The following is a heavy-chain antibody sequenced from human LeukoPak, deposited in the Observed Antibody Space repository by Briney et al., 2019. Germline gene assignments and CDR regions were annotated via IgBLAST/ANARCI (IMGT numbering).Heavy chain of an antibody. Sequence: GGSLRLSCAASGFTFSSYSMNWVRQAPGKGLEWVANIKQDGSEKYYVDSVKGRFTISRDNAKNSLYLQMNSLRAEDTAVYYCARDPHYYDISGHDAFDIWGQGTMVTVSS. CDR1: GFTFSSYS. CDR2: IKQDGSEK. D-gene: IGHD3-22*01. J-gene: IGHJ3*02. V-gene: IGHV3-7*01. CDR3: ARDPHYYDISGHDAFDI.